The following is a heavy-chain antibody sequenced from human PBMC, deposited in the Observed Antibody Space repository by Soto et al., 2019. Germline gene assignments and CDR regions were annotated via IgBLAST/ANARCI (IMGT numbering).Heavy chain of an antibody. Sequence: EVQLLESGGGLVQPGGSLRLSCAASGFTFSSYAMSWVRQAPGKGLEWVSYISSSGSTIYYADSVKGRFTISRDNAKNSLYLQMNSLRAEDTAVYYCARVPHIAGQLVPWYYGMDVWGQGTTVTVSS. CDR2: ISSSGSTI. D-gene: IGHD6-13*01. CDR1: GFTFSSYA. CDR3: ARVPHIAGQLVPWYYGMDV. J-gene: IGHJ6*02. V-gene: IGHV3-48*04.